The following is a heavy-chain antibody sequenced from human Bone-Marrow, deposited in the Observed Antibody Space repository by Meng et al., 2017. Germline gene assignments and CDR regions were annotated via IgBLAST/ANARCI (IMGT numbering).Heavy chain of an antibody. V-gene: IGHV3-7*01. CDR1: GFTFSSYS. CDR2: INQDGSEK. J-gene: IGHJ4*02. D-gene: IGHD3-10*01. Sequence: GESLKISCAASGFTFSSYSMNWVRQAPGKGLEWVANINQDGSEKYYVDSVKGRFTISRDNAETSLYLEMNSLRAEDTAVYYCARERAYVSGSFYPYYDYWGQGTLVTVSS. CDR3: ARERAYVSGSFYPYYDY.